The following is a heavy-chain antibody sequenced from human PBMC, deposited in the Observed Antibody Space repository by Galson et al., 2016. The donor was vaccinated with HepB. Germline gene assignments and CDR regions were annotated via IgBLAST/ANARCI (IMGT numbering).Heavy chain of an antibody. CDR1: GFILTNYW. CDR3: ARVFGADYGGIWYSDL. J-gene: IGHJ2*01. V-gene: IGHV3-7*01. CDR2: INEDGSEK. Sequence: SGFILTNYWMTWVRQAPGKGLEWVAIINEDGSEKYYVGSVEGRFTISRENPKNSVYLQMTSLRAEDTALYYCARVFGADYGGIWYSDLWGRGTLVTVSS. D-gene: IGHD4-23*01.